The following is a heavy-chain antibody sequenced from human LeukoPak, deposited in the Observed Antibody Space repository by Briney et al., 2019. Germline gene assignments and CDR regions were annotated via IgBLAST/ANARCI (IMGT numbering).Heavy chain of an antibody. CDR1: GYTFTSYG. D-gene: IGHD3-22*01. CDR3: ATDRITMIGDAFDI. J-gene: IGHJ3*02. V-gene: IGHV1-18*01. Sequence: ASVKVSXKASGYTFTSYGISWVRQAPGQGLEWMGWISAYNGNTNYAQKLQGRVTMTTDTSTSTAYMELRSLRSDDTAVYYCATDRITMIGDAFDIWGQGTMVTVSS. CDR2: ISAYNGNT.